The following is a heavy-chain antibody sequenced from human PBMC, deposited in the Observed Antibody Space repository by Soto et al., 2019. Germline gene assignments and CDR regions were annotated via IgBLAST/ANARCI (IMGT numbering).Heavy chain of an antibody. CDR2: IIPIFGTA. J-gene: IGHJ4*02. CDR1: GGTFSSYA. Sequence: SVKVSCKASGGTFSSYAISWVRQAPGQGLEWMGGIIPIFGTANYAQKFQGRVTITADESTSTAYMELSSLRSEDTAVYYCARVNLEYYDILTGYYDYWGQGTLVTAPQ. V-gene: IGHV1-69*13. CDR3: ARVNLEYYDILTGYYDY. D-gene: IGHD3-9*01.